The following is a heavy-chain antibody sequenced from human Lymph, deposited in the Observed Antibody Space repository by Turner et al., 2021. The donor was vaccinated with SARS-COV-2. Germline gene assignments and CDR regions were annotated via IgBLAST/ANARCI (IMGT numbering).Heavy chain of an antibody. CDR2: IKQDGSGK. CDR3: ARMGSSSWYFDY. J-gene: IGHJ4*02. V-gene: IGHV3-7*01. CDR1: GFTFSYYW. D-gene: IGHD1-26*01. Sequence: EVQLVESGGGLVQPGGSLRLSGAASGFTFSYYWMSWVRQAPGKGLEWVANIKQDGSGKYYVDSVKGRFTISRDNAKNSLFLQMNSLRAEDTAVYYCARMGSSSWYFDYWGQGTLVTVSS.